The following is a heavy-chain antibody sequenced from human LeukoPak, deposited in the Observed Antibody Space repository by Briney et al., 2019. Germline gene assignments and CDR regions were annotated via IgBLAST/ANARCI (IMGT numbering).Heavy chain of an antibody. CDR3: AKDLALGIAAAGTSDY. D-gene: IGHD6-13*01. Sequence: GGSLRLSCAASGFTFSDYYMSWIRQAPGKGLEWVSSIRDSGGNTYQGDSLEGRFTISRDNSKNTLYLQMNSLRAEDTAVYYCAKDLALGIAAAGTSDYWGQGTLVTVSS. CDR1: GFTFSDYY. J-gene: IGHJ4*02. CDR2: IRDSGGNT. V-gene: IGHV3-23*01.